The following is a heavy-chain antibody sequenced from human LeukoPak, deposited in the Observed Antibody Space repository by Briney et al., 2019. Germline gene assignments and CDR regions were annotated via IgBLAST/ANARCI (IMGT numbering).Heavy chain of an antibody. J-gene: IGHJ4*02. CDR3: ATCSSTSCYAEK. CDR2: INPNSGGT. D-gene: IGHD2-2*01. V-gene: IGHV1-2*02. Sequence: GASVKVSCKASGYTFTGYYMHGVRQAPGQGLEWMGWINPNSGGTNYAQKSQGRVTMTRDTSISTAYMELSRLRSDDTAVYYCATCSSTSCYAEKWGQGTLVTVSS. CDR1: GYTFTGYY.